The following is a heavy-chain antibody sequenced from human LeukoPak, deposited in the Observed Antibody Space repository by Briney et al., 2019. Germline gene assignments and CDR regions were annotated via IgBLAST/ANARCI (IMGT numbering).Heavy chain of an antibody. D-gene: IGHD6-6*01. CDR1: GFSFRDYW. V-gene: IGHV3-7*01. CDR3: AREGSLSSSDAFDI. Sequence: PGGSLRLSCVASGFSFRDYWMTWVRQAPGKGLEFVANIKMDGSDKYYVDSVKGRFTISRDNAKNSVYLQMNSLRVEDTAVYYCAREGSLSSSDAFDIWGQGTMVTVSS. J-gene: IGHJ3*02. CDR2: IKMDGSDK.